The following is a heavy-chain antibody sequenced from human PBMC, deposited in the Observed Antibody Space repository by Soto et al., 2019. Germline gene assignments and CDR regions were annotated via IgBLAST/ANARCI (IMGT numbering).Heavy chain of an antibody. J-gene: IGHJ4*02. Sequence: ASVKVSCKASGYTFTSYYMHWVRQAPGQGLEWMGIINPSGGNTSYAQKFQGRVTMTRDTSTSTVYMDLSSLRSEDTAVYYCARSSMVRGVIITSPFDYWGQGTLVTVSS. CDR3: ARSSMVRGVIITSPFDY. CDR1: GYTFTSYY. CDR2: INPSGGNT. D-gene: IGHD3-10*01. V-gene: IGHV1-46*01.